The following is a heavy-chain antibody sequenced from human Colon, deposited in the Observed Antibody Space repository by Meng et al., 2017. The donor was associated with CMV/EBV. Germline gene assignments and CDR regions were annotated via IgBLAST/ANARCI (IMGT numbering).Heavy chain of an antibody. CDR3: VTGTTGYFDF. CDR1: GFPIVSHY. J-gene: IGHJ4*02. V-gene: IGHV3-53*01. CDR2: IYAVGTP. Sequence: GESLKISCSASGFPIVSHYMAWVRQAPGKGLEWVSLIYAVGTPYYADSVKGRFTISRDNDRNIMDLQMSSLRADDTAIYYCVTGTTGYFDFWGQGTLVTVSS. D-gene: IGHD1-7*01.